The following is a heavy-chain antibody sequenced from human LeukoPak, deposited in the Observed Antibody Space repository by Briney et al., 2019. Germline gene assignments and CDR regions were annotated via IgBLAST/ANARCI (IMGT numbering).Heavy chain of an antibody. J-gene: IGHJ4*02. CDR3: ARARVDILTGYYLRGPNYFDY. V-gene: IGHV4-30-2*01. CDR2: IYQSGST. D-gene: IGHD3-9*01. CDR1: GGSISSGGYS. Sequence: SQTLSLTCAVSGGSISSGGYSWSWIRQPPGKGLEWIGYIYQSGSTYYNPSLKSRVTISVDWSKNQFSLKLSSVTAADTAVYYCARARVDILTGYYLRGPNYFDYWGQGTLVTVSS.